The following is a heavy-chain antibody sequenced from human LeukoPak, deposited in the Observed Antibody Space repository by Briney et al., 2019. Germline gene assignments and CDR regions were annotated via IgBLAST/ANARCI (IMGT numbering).Heavy chain of an antibody. CDR3: ARPYSGFFAAFDV. CDR2: ISYDGSIK. D-gene: IGHD3-10*01. CDR1: GFTFSTYS. V-gene: IGHV3-30-3*01. J-gene: IGHJ3*01. Sequence: PGGSLRLSCAASGFTFSTYSMHWVRQAPGKGLEGVAVISYDGSIKYYADSVKGRFTISRDNSKSTLYLQMNSLGAEDTAVYYCARPYSGFFAAFDVWGQGTMVTVSS.